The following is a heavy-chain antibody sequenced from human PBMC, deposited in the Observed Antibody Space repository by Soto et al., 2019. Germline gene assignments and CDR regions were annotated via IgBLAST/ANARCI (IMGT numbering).Heavy chain of an antibody. Sequence: QVQLVESGGGVVQPGRSLRLSCAASGFTFSTYAMHWVRQAPGKGLEGVAVISSDGSNNYYADSVKGRFTISRDNSKNTLYLQMNSLRVEDTAVYYCARMGWAVAGSYYFDYWGQGTLVTVSS. CDR1: GFTFSTYA. CDR3: ARMGWAVAGSYYFDY. CDR2: ISSDGSNN. J-gene: IGHJ4*02. V-gene: IGHV3-30-3*01. D-gene: IGHD6-19*01.